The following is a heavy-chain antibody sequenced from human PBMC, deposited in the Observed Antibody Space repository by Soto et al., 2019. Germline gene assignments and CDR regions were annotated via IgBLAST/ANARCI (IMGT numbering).Heavy chain of an antibody. J-gene: IGHJ4*02. D-gene: IGHD5-18*01. CDR3: EKMRPVSYSYGYGFDY. V-gene: IGHV3-30*18. CDR2: ISYDGSNK. Sequence: GGSLRLSCAASGFTFSSYGMHWVRQAPGKGLEWVAVISYDGSNKYYADSVKGRFTISRDNSKNTLYLQMNSLRAEDTAVYYYEKMRPVSYSYGYGFDYGGQGPLVPVSS. CDR1: GFTFSSYG.